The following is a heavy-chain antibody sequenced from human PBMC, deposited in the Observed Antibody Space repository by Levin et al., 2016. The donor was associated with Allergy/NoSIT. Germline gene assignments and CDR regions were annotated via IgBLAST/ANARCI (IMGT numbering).Heavy chain of an antibody. D-gene: IGHD2-2*01. CDR1: GFTFSSYG. J-gene: IGHJ6*02. CDR2: ISYDGSNK. V-gene: IGHV3-30*18. Sequence: GESLKISCAASGFTFSSYGMHWVRQAPGKGLEWVAVISYDGSNKYYADSVKGRFTISRDNSKNTLYLQMNSLRAEDTAVYYCAKAWGVPAAMSVVYYGMDVWGQGTTVTVSS. CDR3: AKAWGVPAAMSVVYYGMDV.